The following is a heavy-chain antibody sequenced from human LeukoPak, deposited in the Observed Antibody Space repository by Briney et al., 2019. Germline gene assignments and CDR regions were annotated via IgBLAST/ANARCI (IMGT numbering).Heavy chain of an antibody. V-gene: IGHV1-18*01. CDR2: VGAGNGDT. Sequence: ASVKVSCKASGYSFNNHGLSWVRQAPGQGLEWVGWVGAGNGDTHYAQKLQGRVTMTTDTSTNTAYMDLRSLRSDDTAVYYCAGASSPYNWYFDLWGRGTLVTVSS. J-gene: IGHJ2*01. D-gene: IGHD4-11*01. CDR3: AGASSPYNWYFDL. CDR1: GYSFNNHG.